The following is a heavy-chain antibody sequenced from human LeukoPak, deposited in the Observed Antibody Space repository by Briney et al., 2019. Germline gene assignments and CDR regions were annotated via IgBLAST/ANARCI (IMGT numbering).Heavy chain of an antibody. J-gene: IGHJ4*02. CDR2: INPNSGGT. V-gene: IGHV1-2*02. CDR1: GYTFTGYY. Sequence: ASVKVSCKASGYTFTGYYMHWVRQAPGQGLEWMGWINPNSGGTNYAQKFQGRVTITTDESTSTAYMELSSLRSEDTAVYYCARSGGSGSYSYHFDYWGQGTLVTVSS. D-gene: IGHD3-10*01. CDR3: ARSGGSGSYSYHFDY.